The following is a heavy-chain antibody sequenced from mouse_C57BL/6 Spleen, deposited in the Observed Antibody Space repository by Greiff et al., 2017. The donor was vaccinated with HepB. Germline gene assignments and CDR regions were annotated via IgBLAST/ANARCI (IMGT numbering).Heavy chain of an antibody. CDR2: IYPSDSET. D-gene: IGHD1-1*01. V-gene: IGHV1-61*01. CDR3: ARTSRGYAMDY. Sequence: QVQLQQPGAELVRPGSSVKLSCKASGYTFTSYWMDWVKQRPGQGLEWIGNIYPSDSETHYNQKFKDKATLTVDKSSSTAYMQLSSLTSEESAVYYCARTSRGYAMDYWGQGTSVTVSS. CDR1: GYTFTSYW. J-gene: IGHJ4*01.